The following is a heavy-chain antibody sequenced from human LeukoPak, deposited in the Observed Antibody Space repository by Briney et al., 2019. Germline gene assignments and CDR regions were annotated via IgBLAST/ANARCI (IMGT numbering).Heavy chain of an antibody. Sequence: GGSLRLPCAASGFTFINAWMAWVRQAPGKGLEWVGRIKAKAHGGTIEYAAPVKGRFTISRDDSKNTLYLQMNSLKTEDTAVYYCTTDGVGVEGATYDNWGQGTLVSVSS. CDR1: GFTFINAW. D-gene: IGHD1-26*01. J-gene: IGHJ4*02. V-gene: IGHV3-15*01. CDR3: TTDGVGVEGATYDN. CDR2: IKAKAHGGTI.